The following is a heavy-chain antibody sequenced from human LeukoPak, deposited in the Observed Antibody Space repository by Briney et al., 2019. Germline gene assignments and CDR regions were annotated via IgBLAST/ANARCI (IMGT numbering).Heavy chain of an antibody. CDR1: GFTFSDHY. Sequence: GGSLRLSCAASGFTFSDHYMDWVRQAPGKGLEWVGRTRNKANSYTTEYAASVKGRFTISRDDSKNSLYLQMNSLKTEDTAVYYCARVAGGYYDSSGYYLDYWGQGTLVTVSS. J-gene: IGHJ4*02. CDR2: TRNKANSYTT. D-gene: IGHD3-22*01. V-gene: IGHV3-72*01. CDR3: ARVAGGYYDSSGYYLDY.